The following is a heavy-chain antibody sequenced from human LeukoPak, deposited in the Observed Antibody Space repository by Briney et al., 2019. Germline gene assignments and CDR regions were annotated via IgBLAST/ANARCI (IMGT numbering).Heavy chain of an antibody. CDR3: ARGDMGDDAFDI. CDR2: IIPIFGTA. D-gene: IGHD2-21*02. J-gene: IGHJ3*02. CDR1: GGTFSSYA. Sequence: ASVKVSCKASGGTFSSYAISWVRQAPGQGLEWMGGIIPIFGTANCAQKFQGRVTITADESTSTAYMELSSLRSEDTAVYYCARGDMGDDAFDIWGQGTMVTVSS. V-gene: IGHV1-69*13.